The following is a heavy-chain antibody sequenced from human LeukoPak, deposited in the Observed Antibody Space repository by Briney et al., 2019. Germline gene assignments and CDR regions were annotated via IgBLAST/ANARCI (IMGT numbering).Heavy chain of an antibody. V-gene: IGHV3-21*01. J-gene: IGHJ3*02. D-gene: IGHD5-18*01. Sequence: SGGSLRLSCAASGFTFSSYSMNWVRQAPGKGLEWVSSISSSSSYIYYADSVKGRFTISRDNAKNSLYLQMNSLRAEDTAVYYCARDRPGYSYGYAAFDIWGQGTMVTVSS. CDR1: GFTFSSYS. CDR3: ARDRPGYSYGYAAFDI. CDR2: ISSSSSYI.